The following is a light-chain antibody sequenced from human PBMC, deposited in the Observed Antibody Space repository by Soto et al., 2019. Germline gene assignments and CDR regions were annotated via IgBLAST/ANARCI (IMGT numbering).Light chain of an antibody. Sequence: DIQMTQSPSSLSASVGYPVTITCRSSQDVGRWLSWYQQKPGKAPKILIFATSTLQSGVPSRFSGSGSGTDFTLTITSLQSEDFATYYCQQARSFPVTFGQGTRLEIK. J-gene: IGKJ5*01. V-gene: IGKV1D-12*01. CDR2: ATS. CDR1: QDVGRW. CDR3: QQARSFPVT.